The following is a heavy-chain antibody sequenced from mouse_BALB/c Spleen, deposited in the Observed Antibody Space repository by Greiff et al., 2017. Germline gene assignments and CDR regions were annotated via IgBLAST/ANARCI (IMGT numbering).Heavy chain of an antibody. Sequence: EVQLQESGPGLVKPSQSLSLSCSVTGYSITSGYYWNWIRQFPGNKLEWMGYISYDGSNNYNPSLKNRISITRDTSKNQFFLKLNSVTTEDTATYYCARRAAYGPFAYWGQGTLVTVSA. J-gene: IGHJ3*01. CDR1: GYSITSGYY. D-gene: IGHD6-5*01. CDR3: ARRAAYGPFAY. V-gene: IGHV3-6*02. CDR2: ISYDGSN.